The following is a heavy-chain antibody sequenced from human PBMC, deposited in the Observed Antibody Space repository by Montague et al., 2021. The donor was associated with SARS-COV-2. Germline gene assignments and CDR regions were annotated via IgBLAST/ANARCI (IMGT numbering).Heavy chain of an antibody. J-gene: IGHJ4*02. D-gene: IGHD1-26*01. CDR2: INHTEST. V-gene: IGHV4-4*02. CDR1: GDSTSTDNW. Sequence: SETLSLTCVVSGDSTSTDNWWTWVRLPPGKGLGWVGEINHTESTKYTPSRKSRVSMSVDKSCKQFSLRLTAVTAADTAIYYCARKGSGRSDLDYWGQGTLVTVSS. CDR3: ARKGSGRSDLDY.